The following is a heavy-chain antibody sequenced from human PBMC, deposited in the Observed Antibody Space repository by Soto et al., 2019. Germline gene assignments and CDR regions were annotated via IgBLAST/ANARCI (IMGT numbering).Heavy chain of an antibody. V-gene: IGHV3-23*01. Sequence: GGSLRLSCAASGFTFSNYAMSWVRQPPGKELEWVSSISSSGGSTDYADSVKGRFTISRDNSQNTLNLQMNSLRAEDTAIYFCAKNQHAMAHDYWGPGTLVTVSS. CDR1: GFTFSNYA. CDR2: ISSSGGST. J-gene: IGHJ4*02. D-gene: IGHD2-8*01. CDR3: AKNQHAMAHDY.